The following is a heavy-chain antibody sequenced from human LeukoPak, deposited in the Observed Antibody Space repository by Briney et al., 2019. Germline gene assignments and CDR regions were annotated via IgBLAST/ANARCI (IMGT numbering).Heavy chain of an antibody. D-gene: IGHD2-21*01. CDR2: IYYNGIT. J-gene: IGHJ5*02. CDR1: GGAINSGDYY. CDR3: ARGNVIEVMPATWFDP. V-gene: IGHV4-31*03. Sequence: SETLSLTCTVSGGAINSGDYYWSWIRQLPEKGLEWIGYIYYNGITFYNPSLRSRLTISRDTSSNHFSLRLTSVTAADTALYFCARGNVIEVMPATWFDPWGQGTLVTVSS.